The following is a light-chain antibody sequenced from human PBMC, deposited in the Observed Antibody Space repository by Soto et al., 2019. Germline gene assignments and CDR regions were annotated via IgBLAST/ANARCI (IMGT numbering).Light chain of an antibody. J-gene: IGKJ4*01. CDR1: QSISGY. Sequence: DIQMTQSPSSLSASVGDTVTITCRASQSISGYLNWYQQKPGKAPKLLIYAASSLQSGVPSRFSGSGSGTDFTLTISSLQPEDFATDYCQQSYSTPSFGGGTKVEI. V-gene: IGKV1-39*01. CDR3: QQSYSTPS. CDR2: AAS.